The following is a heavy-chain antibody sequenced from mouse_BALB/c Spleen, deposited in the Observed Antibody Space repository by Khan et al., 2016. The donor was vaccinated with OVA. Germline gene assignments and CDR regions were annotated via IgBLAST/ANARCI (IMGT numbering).Heavy chain of an antibody. CDR2: IWGGGST. CDR3: AKGVCSYYYTVDY. V-gene: IGHV2-6-5*01. CDR1: GFSLSDYG. J-gene: IGHJ4*01. Sequence: QVQLKESGPGLVAPSQNLSLTCTVSGFSLSDYGVSWIRQPPGKGLEWLGVIWGGGSTYYNSDLKSRLSISKDNSKSQVFLKMSSLQSDDTAMFYCAKGVCSYYYTVDYWGQGTSVTVSS.